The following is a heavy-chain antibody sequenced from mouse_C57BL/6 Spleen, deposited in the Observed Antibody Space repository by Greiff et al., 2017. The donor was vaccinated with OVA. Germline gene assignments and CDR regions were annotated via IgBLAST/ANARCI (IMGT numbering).Heavy chain of an antibody. CDR3: ARQATTVVAHYAMDY. D-gene: IGHD1-1*01. CDR1: GYTFTSYW. CDR2: IHPNSGST. V-gene: IGHV1-64*01. J-gene: IGHJ4*01. Sequence: QVQLQQPGAELVKPGASVKLSCKASGYTFTSYWMHWVKQRPGQGLEWIGMIHPNSGSTNYNEKFKSKATLTVDKSSSTAYMQLSSLTSEDSAVYYGARQATTVVAHYAMDYWGQGTSVTVSS.